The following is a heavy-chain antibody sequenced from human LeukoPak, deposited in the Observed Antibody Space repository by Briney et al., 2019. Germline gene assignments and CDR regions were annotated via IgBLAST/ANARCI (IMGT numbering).Heavy chain of an antibody. V-gene: IGHV4-4*07. CDR1: GGSISSYY. D-gene: IGHD2-2*01. CDR3: ASDSRYCSSTSCDWWYFDL. CDR2: IYTSGST. J-gene: IGHJ2*01. Sequence: PETLSLTCTVSGGSISSYYWGWIRQPAGKGLEWIGRIYTSGSTNYNPSLKSRVTMSVDTSKNQFSLKLSSVTAADTAVYYCASDSRYCSSTSCDWWYFDLWGRGTLVTVSS.